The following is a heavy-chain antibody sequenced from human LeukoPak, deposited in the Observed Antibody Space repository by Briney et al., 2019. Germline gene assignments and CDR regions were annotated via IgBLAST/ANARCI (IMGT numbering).Heavy chain of an antibody. CDR2: ISGSGGST. J-gene: IGHJ4*02. Sequence: GGSLRLSCAASGLTFITYAMNWVRQAPGKGLEWVSTISGSGGSTYYADSVKGRFTISRDNSKNTLYLQMNSLRAEDTAVYYCAKGRYRHGHYFDYWGQGTLVTVSS. CDR3: AKGRYRHGHYFDY. V-gene: IGHV3-23*01. D-gene: IGHD5-18*01. CDR1: GLTFITYA.